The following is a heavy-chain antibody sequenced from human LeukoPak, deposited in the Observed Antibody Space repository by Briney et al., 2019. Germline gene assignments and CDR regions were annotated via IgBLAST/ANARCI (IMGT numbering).Heavy chain of an antibody. V-gene: IGHV4-39*01. CDR1: GGSISSSSYY. CDR2: IYYSGST. CDR3: ATPLGYSYGATY. J-gene: IGHJ4*02. D-gene: IGHD5-18*01. Sequence: SETLSLTCTVSGGSISSSSYYWGWIRQPPGKGLEWIGSIYYSGSTYYNPSLKSRVTISVATSKNQFSLKLSSVTAADTAVYYCATPLGYSYGATYWGQGTLVTVSS.